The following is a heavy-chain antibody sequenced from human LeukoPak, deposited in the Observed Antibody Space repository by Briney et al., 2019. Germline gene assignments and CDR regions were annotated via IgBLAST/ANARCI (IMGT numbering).Heavy chain of an antibody. D-gene: IGHD6-19*01. Sequence: PGGSLRLSCAASGFTFSSYGMHWVRQDPGKGLEWVAVISYDGSNKYYADSVKGRFTISRDNSKNTLYLQMNSLRAEDTAVYYCAKDFSSGWYDWFDPWGQGTLVTVSS. CDR3: AKDFSSGWYDWFDP. CDR1: GFTFSSYG. V-gene: IGHV3-30*18. J-gene: IGHJ5*02. CDR2: ISYDGSNK.